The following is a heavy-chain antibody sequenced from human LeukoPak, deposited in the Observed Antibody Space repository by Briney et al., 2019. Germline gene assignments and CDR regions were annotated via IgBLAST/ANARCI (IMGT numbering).Heavy chain of an antibody. J-gene: IGHJ4*02. CDR2: IGTTSGAI. V-gene: IGHV3-48*01. CDR1: EFTFSSYS. CDR3: ARFRTWGDKAFDY. Sequence: GGSLRLSCAASEFTFSSYSMNWVRQAPGKGLEWVSYIGTTSGAIYYADSVKGRFTISRDSAKNSLYLQMNSLRAEDTAVYYCARFRTWGDKAFDYWGQGTLVTVSS. D-gene: IGHD2-21*02.